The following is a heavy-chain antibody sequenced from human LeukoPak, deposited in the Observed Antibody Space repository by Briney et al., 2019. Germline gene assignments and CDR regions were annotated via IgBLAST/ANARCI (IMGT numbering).Heavy chain of an antibody. CDR1: GGSFSGYY. Sequence: SETLSLTCAVYGGSFSGYYWSWIRQPPGKGLEWIGYIYYSGSTNYNPSLKSRVTISVDTSKNQFSLKLSSVTAADTAVYYCARYRAFDIWGQGTLVTVSS. CDR2: IYYSGST. CDR3: ARYRAFDI. V-gene: IGHV4-59*01. J-gene: IGHJ3*02.